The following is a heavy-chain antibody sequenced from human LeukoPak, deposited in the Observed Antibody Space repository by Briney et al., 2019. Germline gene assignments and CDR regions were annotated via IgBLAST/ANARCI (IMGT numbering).Heavy chain of an antibody. CDR2: INPSGGST. CDR1: GYTFTSYG. V-gene: IGHV1-46*01. CDR3: ARDGNHGGNSGGAFDI. D-gene: IGHD4-23*01. Sequence: ASVKVSCKASGYTFTSYGISWVRQAPGQGLEWMGIINPSGGSTSYAQKFQGRVTMTRDTSTSTVYMELSSLRSEDTAVYYCARDGNHGGNSGGAFDIWGQGTMVTVSS. J-gene: IGHJ3*02.